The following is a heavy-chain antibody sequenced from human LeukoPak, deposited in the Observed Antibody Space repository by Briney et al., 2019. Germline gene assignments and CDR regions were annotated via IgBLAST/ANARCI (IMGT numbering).Heavy chain of an antibody. CDR3: TKELHVAVAVADYYYFCMDV. CDR1: GFAFSSFA. J-gene: IGHJ6*03. Sequence: PGGSLRLSCAASGFAFSSFAMGWVRQSPGKGLEWLSTINGGGNTTFYADSVKGRFTISRDNCKNTLYLHMDSLRPDDTAIYYCTKELHVAVAVADYYYFCMDVWGRGTAVTVSS. V-gene: IGHV3-23*01. CDR2: INGGGNTT. D-gene: IGHD6-19*01.